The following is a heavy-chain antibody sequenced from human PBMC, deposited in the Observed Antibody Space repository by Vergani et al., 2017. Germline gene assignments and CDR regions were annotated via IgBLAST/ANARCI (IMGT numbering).Heavy chain of an antibody. V-gene: IGHV1-69*08. CDR2: IIPVLGKT. CDR1: GATFRSNT. Sequence: QVQLVQSGAEVKKPGSSVKVSCKASGATFRSNTISWVRQVPGQGLEWMGRIIPVLGKTKYAQDFQGRLTITADTSTSTAYMELTSLRSQDTAVYYCVRDRVIGAAAVYYFDYWGQGTLATVSS. D-gene: IGHD6-13*01. CDR3: VRDRVIGAAAVYYFDY. J-gene: IGHJ4*02.